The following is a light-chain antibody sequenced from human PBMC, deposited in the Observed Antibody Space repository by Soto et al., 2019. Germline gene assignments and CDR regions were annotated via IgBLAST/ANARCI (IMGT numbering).Light chain of an antibody. CDR2: EVN. J-gene: IGLJ3*02. Sequence: QSVLTQPASVSGSPGQSITISCTGTSSDVGSYNLVSWYQQLPGKAPKLIIYEVNERPSGISDRFSGSKSGNTASLTISGLQGEDEADYYCCSYVGGSILMFGGGTKVTVL. CDR1: SSDVGSYNL. CDR3: CSYVGGSILM. V-gene: IGLV2-23*02.